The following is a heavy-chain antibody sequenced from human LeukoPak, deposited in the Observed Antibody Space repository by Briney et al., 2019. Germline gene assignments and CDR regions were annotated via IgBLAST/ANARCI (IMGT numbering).Heavy chain of an antibody. Sequence: ASVKVSCKASGYTFTGYYMHWVRQAPGQGLEWMGQINPNSGGTNYAQKFQGRVTMTRDTSISTAYMELSRLRSDDTAVYYCARGKIAAGGRAVFFDYWGQGTLVTVSS. J-gene: IGHJ4*02. D-gene: IGHD6-13*01. CDR1: GYTFTGYY. CDR2: INPNSGGT. V-gene: IGHV1-2*06. CDR3: ARGKIAAGGRAVFFDY.